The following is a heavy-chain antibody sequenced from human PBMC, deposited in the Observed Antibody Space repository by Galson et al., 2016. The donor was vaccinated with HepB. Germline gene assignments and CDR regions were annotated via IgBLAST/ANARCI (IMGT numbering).Heavy chain of an antibody. J-gene: IGHJ4*02. V-gene: IGHV3-15*01. CDR1: GGSVSSHNW. CDR2: IKRKSDGGTT. D-gene: IGHD1-7*01. CDR3: STGVYVTGTNDC. Sequence: ETLSLTCAVSGGSVSSHNWWSWVRQSPGKGLEWVGRIKRKSDGGTTDYAAAVKGRFIISRDDSTDTLYLQMNSLKTEDTGVYYCSTGVYVTGTNDCWGQGTLVTVSS.